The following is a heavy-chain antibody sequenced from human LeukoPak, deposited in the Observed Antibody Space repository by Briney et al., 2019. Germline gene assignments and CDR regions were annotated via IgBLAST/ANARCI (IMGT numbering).Heavy chain of an antibody. V-gene: IGHV4-59*01. J-gene: IGHJ4*02. D-gene: IGHD3-16*02. CDR2: IYYSGST. Sequence: SETLSLTCTVSGGSISSYYWSWIRQPPGKGLEWIGYIYYSGSTNYNPSLKSRVTISVDTSKNQFSLKLSSVTAADTAVYYCARAGMITFGGVIVDRAAYYYFDYWGQGTLVTVSS. CDR1: GGSISSYY. CDR3: ARAGMITFGGVIVDRAAYYYFDY.